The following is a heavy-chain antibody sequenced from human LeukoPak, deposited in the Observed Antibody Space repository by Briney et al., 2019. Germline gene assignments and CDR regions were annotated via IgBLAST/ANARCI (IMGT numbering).Heavy chain of an antibody. CDR3: ARGLYDSSGYYFNHFDY. D-gene: IGHD3-22*01. V-gene: IGHV1-69*05. CDR2: IIPIFGTA. J-gene: IGHJ4*02. Sequence: VASVKVSCKASGGTFSSYAISWVRQAPGQGLEWMGGIIPIFGTANYAQKFQGRVTISRDTSASTAYMELSSLRSEDTAVYYCARGLYDSSGYYFNHFDYWGQGTLVTVSS. CDR1: GGTFSSYA.